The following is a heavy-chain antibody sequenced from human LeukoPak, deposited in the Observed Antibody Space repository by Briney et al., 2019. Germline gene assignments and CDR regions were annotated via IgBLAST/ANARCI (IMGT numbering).Heavy chain of an antibody. D-gene: IGHD3-3*01. J-gene: IGHJ4*02. CDR3: AKDPNPFYDFWSGYN. V-gene: IGHV3-23*01. CDR2: IGGRDDRT. CDR1: GFTFAGHT. Sequence: GGSLRLSCAASGFTFAGHTMTWLRQAPGKGLEWVSIIGGRDDRTYYADSVEGRFTISRDNSKNILYLQMSSLRAEDTAVYYCAKDPNPFYDFWSGYNWGQGTLVTVSS.